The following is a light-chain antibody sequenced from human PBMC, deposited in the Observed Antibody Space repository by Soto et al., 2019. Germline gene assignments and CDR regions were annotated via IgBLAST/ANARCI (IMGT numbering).Light chain of an antibody. J-gene: IGKJ1*01. CDR3: MQALQTWT. CDR1: QSLLHSNGYNY. CDR2: LGS. Sequence: MAQGTSAVPGGRGELASISCRSSQSLLHSNGYNYLDWYLQKPGQSPQLLIYLGSNRASGVPDRFSGSGSGTDFTLKISKVEAEDVGVYYCMQALQTWTFGQGTKVDIK. V-gene: IGKV2-28*01.